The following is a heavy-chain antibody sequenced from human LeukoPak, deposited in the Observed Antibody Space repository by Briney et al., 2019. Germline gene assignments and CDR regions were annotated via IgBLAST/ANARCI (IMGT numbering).Heavy chain of an antibody. Sequence: PSETLSLTCTVSGGPISSYYWSWIRQPPGKGLEWIGYIYYSGSTNYNPSLKSRVTISVDTSKNQFSLKLSSVTAADTAVYYCARARGDGYNFWHDYWGQGTLVTVSS. CDR1: GGPISSYY. J-gene: IGHJ4*02. CDR3: ARARGDGYNFWHDY. V-gene: IGHV4-59*01. CDR2: IYYSGST. D-gene: IGHD5-24*01.